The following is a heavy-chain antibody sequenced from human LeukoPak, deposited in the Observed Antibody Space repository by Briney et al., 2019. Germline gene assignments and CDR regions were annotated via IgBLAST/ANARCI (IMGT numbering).Heavy chain of an antibody. V-gene: IGHV3-66*01. D-gene: IGHD6-13*01. CDR3: ARDASIAAAGLNYFYY. CDR2: IYSGGST. CDR1: GFTVSSNY. J-gene: IGHJ4*02. Sequence: GGSLRLSCAASGFTVSSNYMSWVRQAPGKGLEWVSVIYSGGSTYYADSVKGRFTISRDNSKNTLYLQMNSLRAEDTAVYYCARDASIAAAGLNYFYYWGQGTLVTVSS.